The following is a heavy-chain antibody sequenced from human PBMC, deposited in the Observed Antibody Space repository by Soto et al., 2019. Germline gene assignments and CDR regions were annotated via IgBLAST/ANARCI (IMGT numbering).Heavy chain of an antibody. CDR3: ARAVGYCTKGVCYHFDY. CDR1: GGSISSGDYY. CDR2: IYYSGST. Sequence: QVQLQESGPGLVKPSQTLSLTCTVSGGSISSGDYYWSWIRQPPGKGLEWIGYIYYSGSTYYNPSLKSRVTISVDTSKNHVALKLSSVTAADTAVYYCARAVGYCTKGVCYHFDYWGQGTLVTVSS. J-gene: IGHJ4*02. V-gene: IGHV4-30-4*01. D-gene: IGHD2-8*01.